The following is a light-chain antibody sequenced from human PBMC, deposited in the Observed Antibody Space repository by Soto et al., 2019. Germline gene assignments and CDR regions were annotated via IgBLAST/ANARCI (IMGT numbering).Light chain of an antibody. CDR1: QSVSSSY. CDR2: GAS. V-gene: IGKV3-15*01. J-gene: IGKJ5*01. CDR3: QQYYDWPIT. Sequence: EIVLTQSPATLSLSPGERATLSCRASQSVSSSYLAWYQQKPGQAPRLLIYGASTRATGVPARFSGSGSGTEFTLTISSLQSDDFAVYYCQQYYDWPITFGQGTRLEI.